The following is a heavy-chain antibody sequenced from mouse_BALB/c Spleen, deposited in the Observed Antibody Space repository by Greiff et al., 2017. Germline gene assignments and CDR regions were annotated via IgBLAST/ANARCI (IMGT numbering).Heavy chain of an antibody. Sequence: QVQLQQSGAELVRPGSSVKISCKASGYAFSSYWMNWVKQRPGQGLEWIGQIYPGDGDTNYNGKFKGKATLTADKSSSTAYMQLSSLTSEDSAVYFCARSRYYGSSQYYFDCWGQGTTLTVSS. J-gene: IGHJ2*01. CDR2: IYPGDGDT. V-gene: IGHV1-80*01. CDR3: ARSRYYGSSQYYFDC. CDR1: GYAFSSYW. D-gene: IGHD1-1*01.